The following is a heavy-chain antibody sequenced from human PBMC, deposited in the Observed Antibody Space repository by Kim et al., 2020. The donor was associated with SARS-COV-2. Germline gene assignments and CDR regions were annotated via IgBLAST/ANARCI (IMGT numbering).Heavy chain of an antibody. V-gene: IGHV3-30*02. J-gene: IGHJ4*02. Sequence: NTHYADSMTGRFTISRDNSKNTLYVQMTSLRAEDTSVYDCAKGLQPLDYWGQGTLVTVSS. CDR2: NT. CDR3: AKGLQPLDY.